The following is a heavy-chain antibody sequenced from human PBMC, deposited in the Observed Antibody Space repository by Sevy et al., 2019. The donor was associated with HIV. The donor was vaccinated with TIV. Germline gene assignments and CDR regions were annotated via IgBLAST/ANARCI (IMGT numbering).Heavy chain of an antibody. J-gene: IGHJ6*02. CDR3: ASGFDYQEQYYYFFGMDV. CDR2: ISYDGSKT. CDR1: GFTFSGYG. Sequence: GGSLRLSCAASGFTFSGYGMHWVRQAPGKGLEWVAIISYDGSKTYYSESMKGRLAISRDNSRNTLNLQMSSLRVEDKAVYYCASGFDYQEQYYYFFGMDVWGRGTTVTVSS. D-gene: IGHD5-12*01. V-gene: IGHV3-30*03.